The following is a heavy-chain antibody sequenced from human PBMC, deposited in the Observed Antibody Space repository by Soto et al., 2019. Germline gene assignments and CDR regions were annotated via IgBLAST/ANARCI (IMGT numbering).Heavy chain of an antibody. J-gene: IGHJ6*02. D-gene: IGHD4-17*01. CDR3: AKDLNYGDYYYGMDV. CDR1: GFTFSSYG. V-gene: IGHV3-30*18. Sequence: SLRLSCAASGFTFSSYGMHWVRQAPGKGLEWVAVISYDGSNKYYADSVKGRFTISRDNSKNTLYLQMNSLRAEDTAVYYCAKDLNYGDYYYGMDVWGQGTTVTVSS. CDR2: ISYDGSNK.